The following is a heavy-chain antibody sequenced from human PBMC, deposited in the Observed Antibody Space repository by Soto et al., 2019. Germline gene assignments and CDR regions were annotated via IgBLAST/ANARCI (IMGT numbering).Heavy chain of an antibody. Sequence: SVKVSCKASGGTFSSYAISWVRQAPGQGXEWMGGIIPIFGTANYAQKFQGRVTITADKSTSTAYMELSSLRSEDTAVYYCARAVYSGSYGYYYYYGMDVWGQGTTVTVSS. CDR1: GGTFSSYA. V-gene: IGHV1-69*06. CDR3: ARAVYSGSYGYYYYYGMDV. CDR2: IIPIFGTA. J-gene: IGHJ6*02. D-gene: IGHD1-26*01.